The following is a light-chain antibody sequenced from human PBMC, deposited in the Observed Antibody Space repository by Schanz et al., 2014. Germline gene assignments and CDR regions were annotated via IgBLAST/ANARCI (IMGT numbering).Light chain of an antibody. V-gene: IGKV3D-15*01. J-gene: IGKJ4*01. CDR1: QGVSSN. Sequence: EIVMTQSPATLSVSPGEKATLSCRASQGVSSNLAWYQQKPGQAPRLLIYGASSRATGIPDRFSGSGSGTDFTLTISRLQPEDFAVYYCQQFGDLLTFGGGTRVEIK. CDR2: GAS. CDR3: QQFGDLLT.